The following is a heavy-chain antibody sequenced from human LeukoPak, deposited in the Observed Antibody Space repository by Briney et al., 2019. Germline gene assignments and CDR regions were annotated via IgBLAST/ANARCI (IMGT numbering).Heavy chain of an antibody. V-gene: IGHV3-30*02. D-gene: IGHD2-15*01. CDR2: IRYDGSNK. Sequence: GGSLRLSCAASGFTFSSYGMHWVRQAPGKGLVGVTFIRYDGSNKYYADSVKGRFNISRDNYKNTLYLQMNSLRAEDTAVYYCAKGLYCSGGSCYYMDVWGKGTTVTVSS. J-gene: IGHJ6*03. CDR3: AKGLYCSGGSCYYMDV. CDR1: GFTFSSYG.